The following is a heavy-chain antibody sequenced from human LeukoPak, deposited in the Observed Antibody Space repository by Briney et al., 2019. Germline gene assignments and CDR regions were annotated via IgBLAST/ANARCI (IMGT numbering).Heavy chain of an antibody. J-gene: IGHJ2*01. CDR3: AKGYSSSWGYWYFDL. CDR1: GFAVSSNY. V-gene: IGHV3-53*01. Sequence: GGSLRLSCAASGFAVSSNYMSWVRQAPGKGLEWVSVIYSGGSTYYADSVKGRFTISRDNSKNTLYLQMNSLRAEDSAVYFCAKGYSSSWGYWYFDLWGRGTLVTVSS. CDR2: IYSGGST. D-gene: IGHD6-13*01.